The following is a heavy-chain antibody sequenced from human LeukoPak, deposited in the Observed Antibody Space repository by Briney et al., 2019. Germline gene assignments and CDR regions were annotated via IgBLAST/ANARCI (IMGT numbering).Heavy chain of an antibody. CDR2: IYYIGRT. CDR1: SGFISGHS. J-gene: IGHJ5*02. V-gene: IGHV4-59*08. CDR3: ARRLYSSGYGDWFDP. D-gene: IGHD6-19*01. Sequence: PSETLSLTCTASSGFISGHSWTWIRQPPGKGLELIGHIYYIGRTNYNPSLESLVTISVDPSKNQVSLKLSSVTAADTAVYYCARRLYSSGYGDWFDPWGQGILVTVSS.